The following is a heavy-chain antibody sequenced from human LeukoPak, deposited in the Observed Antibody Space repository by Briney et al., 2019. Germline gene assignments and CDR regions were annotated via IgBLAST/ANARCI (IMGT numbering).Heavy chain of an antibody. V-gene: IGHV4-4*07. D-gene: IGHD3-22*01. CDR2: IYSSGST. CDR1: GGSISTYY. CDR3: ARSPGTSAYYPVYWFDP. Sequence: SETLSLTCTVSGGSISTYYWSWIRQPAGKGLEWVGRIYSSGSTNYNPSLESRVTMSVDTSKNQLSLELSSVTAADTAVYYCARSPGTSAYYPVYWFDPWGQGTLVTVSS. J-gene: IGHJ5*02.